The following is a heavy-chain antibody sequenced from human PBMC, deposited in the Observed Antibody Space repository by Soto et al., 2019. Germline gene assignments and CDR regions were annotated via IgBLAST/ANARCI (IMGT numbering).Heavy chain of an antibody. CDR2: IYHSGST. CDR3: ARGAPVFIQH. D-gene: IGHD3-10*01. CDR1: GGSISSGGYS. V-gene: IGHV4-30-2*01. J-gene: IGHJ1*01. Sequence: PSETLSLTCAVSGGSISSGGYSWCWIRQPPGKGLEWIGYIYHSGSTYYNPSLKSRVTISVDRSKNQFSLKLSSVTAADTAVYYCARGAPVFIQHGGQGTLVTVSS.